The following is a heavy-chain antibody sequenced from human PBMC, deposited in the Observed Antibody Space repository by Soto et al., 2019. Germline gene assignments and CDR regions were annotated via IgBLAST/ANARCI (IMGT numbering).Heavy chain of an antibody. J-gene: IGHJ4*02. D-gene: IGHD5-12*01. Sequence: ASVKVSCKASGYSFTSYAMHWVRQAPGQRLEWMGWINAGNGNTKYSQKLQDRVTITTDKSTSTAYMELSSLTSKDTAVYYCARDSPIGSTFSGYDAIDSWGQGTLVTVSS. CDR1: GYSFTSYA. CDR2: INAGNGNT. V-gene: IGHV1-3*01. CDR3: ARDSPIGSTFSGYDAIDS.